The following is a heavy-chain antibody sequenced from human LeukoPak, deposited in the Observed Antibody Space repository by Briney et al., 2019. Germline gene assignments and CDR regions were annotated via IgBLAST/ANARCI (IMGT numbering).Heavy chain of an antibody. D-gene: IGHD6-13*01. V-gene: IGHV1-69*13. CDR1: GGTFSSYA. J-gene: IGHJ6*02. CDR3: AREPIAAAVHYYGMDV. CDR2: IIPIFGTA. Sequence: SVKVSCKASGGTFSSYAISWVRQAPGQGLEWMGGIIPIFGTANYAQKFQGRVTITADESTSTAYMELRSLRSDDTAVYYCAREPIAAAVHYYGMDVWGQGTTVTVSS.